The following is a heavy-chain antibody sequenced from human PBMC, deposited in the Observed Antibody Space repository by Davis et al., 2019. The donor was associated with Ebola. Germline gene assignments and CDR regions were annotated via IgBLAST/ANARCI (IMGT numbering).Heavy chain of an antibody. CDR2: IVPIFGTT. CDR3: TTPGGQDSGYDVFDI. V-gene: IGHV1-69*05. Sequence: SVKVSCKASGGTFSKYTFSWVRQAPGHGLEWMGGIVPIFGTTIYAQKFQGRVTVTRDTSTTTVYMDLSSLRSEDTALYYCTTPGGQDSGYDVFDIWGQGTMVTVSS. CDR1: GGTFSKYT. J-gene: IGHJ3*02. D-gene: IGHD5-12*01.